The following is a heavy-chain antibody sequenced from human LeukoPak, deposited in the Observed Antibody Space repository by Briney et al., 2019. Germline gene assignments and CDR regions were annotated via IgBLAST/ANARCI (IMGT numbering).Heavy chain of an antibody. CDR3: VRGRGGLVVPCVYYQFMDV. CDR1: GGSISRYY. V-gene: IGHV4-59*01. Sequence: SETLSLTCTVSGGSISRYYWSWIRQPPGKGLEWIGYIYYTGSTDYNPSLKSRVTISVDTSTTQFSLKVTSVTAADTGVYYCVRGRGGLVVPCVYYQFMDVWGKGTTVTVSS. J-gene: IGHJ6*03. D-gene: IGHD2-2*01. CDR2: IYYTGST.